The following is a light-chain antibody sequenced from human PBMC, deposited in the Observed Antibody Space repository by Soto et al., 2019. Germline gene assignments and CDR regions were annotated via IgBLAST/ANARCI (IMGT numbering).Light chain of an antibody. J-gene: IGLJ2*01. Sequence: QSVLTQPPSVSGAPGQRVTISCTGSSSNLGTGYDVHWYVQLPGTAPKLLLFDNVNRPSGVPDRFSGSKSGTSASLAITGLRTEDEGDYYCQSYDTTLNVVFGGGTKVTVL. CDR2: DNV. V-gene: IGLV1-40*01. CDR3: QSYDTTLNVV. CDR1: SSNLGTGYD.